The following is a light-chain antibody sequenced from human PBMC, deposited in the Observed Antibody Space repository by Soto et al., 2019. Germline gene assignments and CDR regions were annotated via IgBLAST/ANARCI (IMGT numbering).Light chain of an antibody. CDR3: QQYNNWPPLT. CDR1: QSVSSN. CDR2: GAS. J-gene: IGKJ3*01. V-gene: IGKV3-15*01. Sequence: EIVMTQSPATLSVSPGERATLSCRASQSVSSNLAWYQQKPGQAPRLLIYGASTSATGIPARFSGSGSGTDFTPTISSLQSEDFAVYYCQQYNNWPPLTFGPGTKVDIK.